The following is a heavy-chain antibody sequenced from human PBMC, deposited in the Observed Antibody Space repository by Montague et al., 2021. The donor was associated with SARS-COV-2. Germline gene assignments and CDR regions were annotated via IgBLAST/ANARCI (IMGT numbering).Heavy chain of an antibody. CDR3: ARQPTLPRPDY. CDR2: IYYTSGST. Sequence: SETLSLTCTVSGGSMRSSIDYWGWIRQPPGKGLESIGNIYYTSGSTFYNPSLKSRVTISIDTSKNRLSLNLTSVTAADTAVYYCARQPTLPRPDYWGQGILVTVSS. V-gene: IGHV4-39*01. CDR1: GGSMRSSIDY. J-gene: IGHJ4*02.